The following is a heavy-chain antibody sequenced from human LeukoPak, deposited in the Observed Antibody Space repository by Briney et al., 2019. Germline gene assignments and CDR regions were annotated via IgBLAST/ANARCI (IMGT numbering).Heavy chain of an antibody. Sequence: SETLSLTCTVSGGSVSSTNYYWGGIRQPPGKGLEWIGSIYYSGTTYYNPSLKSRVTISLDTSKDQLSLKLSSVTAADTAVYYCARHDYYGSLNWFDPWGQGTLVTVSS. CDR1: GGSVSSTNYY. V-gene: IGHV4-39*01. J-gene: IGHJ5*02. D-gene: IGHD3-10*01. CDR3: ARHDYYGSLNWFDP. CDR2: IYYSGTT.